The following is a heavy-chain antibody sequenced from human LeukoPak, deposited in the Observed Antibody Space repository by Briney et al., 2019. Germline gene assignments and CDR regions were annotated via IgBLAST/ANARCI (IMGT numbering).Heavy chain of an antibody. CDR1: GFTFSSYA. CDR2: IRGSGGIT. Sequence: PGGSLRLSCAASGFTFSSYAMSWVRQAPGKGLEWVSAIRGSGGITFYADSVKGRFTISRDNAKNSLYLQMNSLRAEDTALYYCARNSHNNYWYFDYWGQGTLVTVSS. CDR3: ARNSHNNYWYFDY. V-gene: IGHV3-23*01. J-gene: IGHJ4*02. D-gene: IGHD1-1*01.